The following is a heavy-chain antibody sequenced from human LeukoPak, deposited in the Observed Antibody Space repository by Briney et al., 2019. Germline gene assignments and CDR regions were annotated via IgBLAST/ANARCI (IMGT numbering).Heavy chain of an antibody. Sequence: GGALRLSCAASGFTFSSYVMSWVRQAPGKGLDWVSTISVSGDYTYYADSVKGRFTISRDNSKNTLYLQMNSLRGEDTAVYYCAKAIGQEVPAASRWYDPWGQGTLVTVSS. J-gene: IGHJ5*02. CDR2: ISVSGDYT. CDR3: AKAIGQEVPAASRWYDP. D-gene: IGHD2-2*01. V-gene: IGHV3-23*01. CDR1: GFTFSSYV.